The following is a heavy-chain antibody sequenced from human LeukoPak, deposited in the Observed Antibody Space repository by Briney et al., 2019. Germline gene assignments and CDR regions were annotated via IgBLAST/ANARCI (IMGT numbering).Heavy chain of an antibody. CDR1: GYSISSGYY. CDR3: ARGNDWGY. V-gene: IGHV4-38-2*02. D-gene: IGHD3-9*01. Sequence: SETLSLTCTVSGYSISSGYYWGWLRQPPGKGLEWIGSIYHSGRTYYSPSLKSRVTISVDTSKNQFSLKLSSVTAADTAVYYRARGNDWGYWGQGALVTVSS. CDR2: IYHSGRT. J-gene: IGHJ4*02.